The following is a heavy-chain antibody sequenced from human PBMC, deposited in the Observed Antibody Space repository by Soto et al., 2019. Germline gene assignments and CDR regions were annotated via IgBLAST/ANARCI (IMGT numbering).Heavy chain of an antibody. V-gene: IGHV4-61*08. CDR1: DDSFRGADYY. J-gene: IGHJ4*01. CDR2: TYYNGDT. CDR3: ARGPGYIDGWRNFDF. D-gene: IGHD6-19*01. Sequence: PSETLSLTCTVSDDSFRGADYYWSWIRQTLGKCPEWIGYTYYNGDTKYNPSLKRRVTMSVHTSKNQFSLRLSSENAAHTAVYFCARGPGYIDGWRNFDFLGRGILVTVSS.